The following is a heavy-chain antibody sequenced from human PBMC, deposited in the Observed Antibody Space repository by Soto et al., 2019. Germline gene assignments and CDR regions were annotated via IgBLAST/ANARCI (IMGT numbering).Heavy chain of an antibody. D-gene: IGHD3-16*01. CDR2: IYYSGSS. V-gene: IGHV4-30-4*08. J-gene: IGHJ4*02. CDR1: GGSISGDYY. Sequence: SETLSLTCSVSGGSISGDYYWRWIRQSPEKGLEWIGYIYYSGSSYSNPALQSRLSMSLDASKNQFSLKLRSVTAADTAVYYCARGGDRWPGYFDSWGQGALVTVSS. CDR3: ARGGDRWPGYFDS.